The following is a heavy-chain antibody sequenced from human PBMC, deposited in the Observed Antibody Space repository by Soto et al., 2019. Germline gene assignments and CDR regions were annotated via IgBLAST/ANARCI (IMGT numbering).Heavy chain of an antibody. J-gene: IGHJ4*02. CDR3: ARKADSSGWSFGY. Sequence: QVQLVESGGGLVKPGGSLTLSCAASGFTFSDYYMSWIRQAPGQGLEWVSHISGSGKTIYYADSVKGRFTISRDNAKNSLYLQMNSLRAEDAAVYFCARKADSSGWSFGYWGQGTLVTVSS. CDR1: GFTFSDYY. V-gene: IGHV3-11*01. CDR2: ISGSGKTI. D-gene: IGHD3-22*01.